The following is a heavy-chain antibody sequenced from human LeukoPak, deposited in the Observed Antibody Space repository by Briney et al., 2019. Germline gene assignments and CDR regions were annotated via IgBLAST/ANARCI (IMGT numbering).Heavy chain of an antibody. V-gene: IGHV1-46*01. CDR1: GYSFTNYY. J-gene: IGHJ6*02. Sequence: ASVKVSCKASGYSFTNYYMHWVRQAPGQGLEWVGLINPSAGTTTYAQKFQGRVTVTRDTSTSTVYMDLSSLKSEDTAVYYCARGKSSVWPVGLCMDVWGQGTTVTVSS. CDR3: ARGKSSVWPVGLCMDV. D-gene: IGHD6-19*01. CDR2: INPSAGTT.